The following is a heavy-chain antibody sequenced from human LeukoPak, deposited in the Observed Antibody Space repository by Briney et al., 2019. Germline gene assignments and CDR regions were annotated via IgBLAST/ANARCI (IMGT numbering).Heavy chain of an antibody. Sequence: PGGSLRLSCAASRFTFSSYWMSWVRQAPGKGLEWVANIKQDGSEKYYVDSVKGRFTISRDNAKNSLYLQMNNLRAEDTAVYYCARVRKYYYGSGRVTDYMDVWGKGTTVTISS. D-gene: IGHD3-10*01. CDR2: IKQDGSEK. J-gene: IGHJ6*03. V-gene: IGHV3-7*01. CDR1: RFTFSSYW. CDR3: ARVRKYYYGSGRVTDYMDV.